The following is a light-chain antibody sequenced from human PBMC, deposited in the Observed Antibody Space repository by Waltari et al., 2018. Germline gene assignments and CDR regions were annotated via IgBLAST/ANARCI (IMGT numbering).Light chain of an antibody. CDR2: WAS. V-gene: IGKV4-1*01. Sequence: DIVLTQSPDSLAVSLGEGATIQFRSNQSLLYSANYRHYLAWYQQKPRQAPRLLINWASTRESGVPDRFIGSGSGTDFILTISSLQPEDVALYFCQQYHTIPPTFGGGTKVEIK. J-gene: IGKJ4*01. CDR1: QSLLYSANYRHY. CDR3: QQYHTIPPT.